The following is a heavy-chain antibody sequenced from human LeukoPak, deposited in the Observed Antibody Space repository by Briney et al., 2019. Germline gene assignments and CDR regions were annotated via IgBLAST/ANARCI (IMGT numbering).Heavy chain of an antibody. CDR3: ARKRLMVYAKNAGSFDY. CDR2: IYYSGST. D-gene: IGHD2-8*01. Sequence: SETLSLTCTVSGGSISSYYWSWIRQPPGKGLGWIGYIYYSGSTNYNPSLKSRVTISVDTSKNQFSLKLSSVTAADTAVYYCARKRLMVYAKNAGSFDYWGQGTLVTVSS. V-gene: IGHV4-59*12. J-gene: IGHJ4*02. CDR1: GGSISSYY.